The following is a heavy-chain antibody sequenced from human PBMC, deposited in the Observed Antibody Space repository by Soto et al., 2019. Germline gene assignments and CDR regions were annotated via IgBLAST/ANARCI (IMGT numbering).Heavy chain of an antibody. Sequence: KQSQTLSLTCAISGDSVSSNSAAWNWLRQSPSRGLEWLGRTYYRSKWYNDYAVSVKSRITINPDTSKNQFSLQLNSVTPEDTAVYYCARDGPLASSTPRGTYYYGMDVWGQGTTVTVSS. CDR2: TYYRSKWYN. CDR1: GDSVSSNSAA. D-gene: IGHD6-6*01. CDR3: ARDGPLASSTPRGTYYYGMDV. J-gene: IGHJ6*02. V-gene: IGHV6-1*01.